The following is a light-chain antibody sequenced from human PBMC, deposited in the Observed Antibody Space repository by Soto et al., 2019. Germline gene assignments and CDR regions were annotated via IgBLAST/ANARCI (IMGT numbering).Light chain of an antibody. CDR3: QQGYNTPRT. CDR1: HDLRTY. Sequence: DIQLTQSPSSLSASVGDRVSITCQAGHDLRTYLNWYQHKPGRAPKLLIYGASSLQSGVPSGFSGSGSGTDFTLTITSLQPEDFATYYCQQGYNTPRTFGQGTKLEMK. CDR2: GAS. V-gene: IGKV1-39*01. J-gene: IGKJ1*01.